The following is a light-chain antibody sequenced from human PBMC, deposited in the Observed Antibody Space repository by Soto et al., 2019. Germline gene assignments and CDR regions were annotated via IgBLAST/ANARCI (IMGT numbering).Light chain of an antibody. J-gene: IGKJ4*01. CDR3: QQYYSPPPT. CDR2: WSS. CDR1: QSVLYTSNNKNY. V-gene: IGKV4-1*01. Sequence: DIVMTQSPDSLAVSLGERATINCKSSQSVLYTSNNKNYLAWYQQKPGQPPKLLIYWSSTREPGVPDRFSGSGSGTDFTLTISSLQAEDVAVYYCQQYYSPPPTFGGGTEVEIK.